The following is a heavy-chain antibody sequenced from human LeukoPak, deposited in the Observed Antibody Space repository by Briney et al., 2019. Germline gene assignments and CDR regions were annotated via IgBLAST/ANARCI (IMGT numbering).Heavy chain of an antibody. D-gene: IGHD1-26*01. V-gene: IGHV5-51*01. J-gene: IGHJ4*02. CDR2: IYPGDSDT. Sequence: GESLKISCKGSGYSFTTYWIGWVRQMPGKGLEWMGIIYPGDSDTRYSPSFQGQVTISADKSISTAYLQWSNLKASDTAMCYCARGSIVGATRNYFDYWGQGTLVTVSS. CDR1: GYSFTTYW. CDR3: ARGSIVGATRNYFDY.